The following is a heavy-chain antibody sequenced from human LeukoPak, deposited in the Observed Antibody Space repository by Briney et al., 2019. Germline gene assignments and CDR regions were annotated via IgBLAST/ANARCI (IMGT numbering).Heavy chain of an antibody. J-gene: IGHJ3*02. CDR3: ARGTESITIFGVVHDAFDI. CDR2: IYYSGST. Sequence: PSETLSLTCTVSGGSITSYYWSWIRQPPGKGLEWIGYIYYSGSTNYNPSLKSRVTISVDTSKNQFSLKLSSVTAADTAVYYCARGTESITIFGVVHDAFDIWGQGTMVTVSS. CDR1: GGSITSYY. D-gene: IGHD3-3*01. V-gene: IGHV4-59*01.